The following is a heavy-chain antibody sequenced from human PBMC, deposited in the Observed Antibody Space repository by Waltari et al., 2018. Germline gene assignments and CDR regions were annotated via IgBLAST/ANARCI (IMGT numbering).Heavy chain of an antibody. V-gene: IGHV3-74*01. D-gene: IGHD1-26*01. CDR2: TEGDGSST. J-gene: IGHJ5*02. CDR3: VRATLVGASTRAGLDP. CDR1: GFTFSSYW. Sequence: EVQLVESGGGLVQPGGSLRLSCAASGFTFSSYWIHWVRQAPGKGLVWGSSTEGDGSSTRYGDSVKGRFALSRDNAKNTLYLQMTSLRVEDTAVYYCVRATLVGASTRAGLDPWGQGTLVTVSS.